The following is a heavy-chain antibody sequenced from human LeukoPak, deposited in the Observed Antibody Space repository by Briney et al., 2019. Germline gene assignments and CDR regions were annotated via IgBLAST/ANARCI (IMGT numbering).Heavy chain of an antibody. CDR1: GFTFSSYW. V-gene: IGHV3-7*01. Sequence: GGSLRLSCAASGFTFSSYWMSWVRQVPGKGLEWVANIKKDGSEKKYVDSVKGRFTISRDNAENSLYLQMNSLRVEDTAVYYCVRDTLGEGEDANYAVYYFDYWGQGTVVTVSS. J-gene: IGHJ4*02. CDR3: VRDTLGEGEDANYAVYYFDY. D-gene: IGHD4/OR15-4a*01. CDR2: IKKDGSEK.